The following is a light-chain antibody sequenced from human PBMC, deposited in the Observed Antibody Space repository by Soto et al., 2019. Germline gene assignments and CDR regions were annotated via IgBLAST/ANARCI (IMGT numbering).Light chain of an antibody. J-gene: IGLJ1*01. V-gene: IGLV1-44*01. CDR1: TSNIGRST. Sequence: QSVLTQLPSAPGTPGHRVTISCSRNTSNIGRSTVTWYQQFPGAAPKRVIYGNTQRPLGVPVRFSGSKSDASTSLAISGLQAADEADYYCATWNGGGFVLGIGTKVTVL. CDR3: ATWNGGGFV. CDR2: GNT.